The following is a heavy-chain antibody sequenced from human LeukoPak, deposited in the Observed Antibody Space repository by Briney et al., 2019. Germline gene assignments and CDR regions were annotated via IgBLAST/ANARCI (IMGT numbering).Heavy chain of an antibody. V-gene: IGHV5-51*01. D-gene: IGHD3-22*01. CDR1: GYTFTSYW. CDR2: IYPGDSDT. J-gene: IGHJ3*02. Sequence: RGESLKISCKGSGYTFTSYWIGWARQMPGKGLEWMGIIYPGDSDTRYSPSFQGQVTISADKSISTAYLQWSSLKASDTAMYYCARHPAYYYDSSGFNAFDIWGQGTMVTVSS. CDR3: ARHPAYYYDSSGFNAFDI.